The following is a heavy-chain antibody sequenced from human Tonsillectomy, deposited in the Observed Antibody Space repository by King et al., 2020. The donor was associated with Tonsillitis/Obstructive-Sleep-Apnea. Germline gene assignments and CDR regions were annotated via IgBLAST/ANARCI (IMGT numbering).Heavy chain of an antibody. CDR2: ISNNGRST. CDR3: VSSYSSTWYEVSYYGMDV. D-gene: IGHD6-13*01. CDR1: GFTFSSYA. Sequence: VQLVESGGGLVQPGGSLRLSCSASGFTFSSYAMHWVRQAPGKGLEYVSAISNNGRSTYYADPVKGRFTISRDNSKNTKYLKMSSLRAEDTAVYYCVSSYSSTWYEVSYYGMDVWGQGTTVTVSS. V-gene: IGHV3-64D*06. J-gene: IGHJ6*02.